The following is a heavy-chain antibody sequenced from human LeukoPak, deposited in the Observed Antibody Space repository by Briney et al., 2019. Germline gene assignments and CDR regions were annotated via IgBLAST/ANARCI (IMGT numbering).Heavy chain of an antibody. CDR1: VGTFSSYA. V-gene: IGHV1-69*04. J-gene: IGHJ3*02. D-gene: IGHD1-14*01. Sequence: GASVKVSCKASVGTFSSYAISWVRQAPGQGLEWMGRIIPILGRANYAQKFQGRVTITADKSTSTAYMELSSLRSEDTAVYYCAREPEIYAFDIWGQGTMDTVSS. CDR3: AREPEIYAFDI. CDR2: IIPILGRA.